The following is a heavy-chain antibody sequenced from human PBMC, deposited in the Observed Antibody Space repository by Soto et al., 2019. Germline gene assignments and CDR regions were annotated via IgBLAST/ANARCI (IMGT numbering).Heavy chain of an antibody. CDR2: ISAGNGNT. CDR1: GYTFTSYG. V-gene: IGHV1-3*01. J-gene: IGHJ4*02. CDR3: ASSFGAPAAIGY. Sequence: QVQLVQSGAEVKKPGASVKVSCKASGYTFTSYGMTWVRQAPGQRLEWMGWISAGNGNTKYSQKFQGRVTITRDTSASTAYMELSSLRSEDTAVNSCASSFGAPAAIGYWGQGTLVTVSS. D-gene: IGHD2-2*02.